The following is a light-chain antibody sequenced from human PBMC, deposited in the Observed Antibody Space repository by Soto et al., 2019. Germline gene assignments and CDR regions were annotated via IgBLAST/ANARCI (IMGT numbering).Light chain of an antibody. Sequence: QSVPTQPPSVSGAPGQRVTISCTGSSSNIGAGYDLHWYPQLPGTAPKLLIYGNSNRPSGVPDRFSGYKSGNSASLAITGLQAEDEADYYCQSYDSSLSGVVFGGGTKLTVL. CDR3: QSYDSSLSGVV. V-gene: IGLV1-40*01. CDR1: SSNIGAGYD. CDR2: GNS. J-gene: IGLJ2*01.